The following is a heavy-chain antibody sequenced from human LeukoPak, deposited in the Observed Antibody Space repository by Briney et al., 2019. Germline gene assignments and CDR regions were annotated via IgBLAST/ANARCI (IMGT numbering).Heavy chain of an antibody. J-gene: IGHJ4*01. CDR3: VRHRRWLLWPDY. Sequence: SETLSLPCTVSGGSICRVYNLGCLRQPPGTGLDWISSIYYSGPLYYNSSLKSLAAISVDTYKNHFSLKLRSVTAADTAVYYCVRHRRWLLWPDYWGQGTQVTVSS. D-gene: IGHD3-3*01. CDR1: GGSICRVYN. CDR2: IYYSGPL. V-gene: IGHV4-39*01.